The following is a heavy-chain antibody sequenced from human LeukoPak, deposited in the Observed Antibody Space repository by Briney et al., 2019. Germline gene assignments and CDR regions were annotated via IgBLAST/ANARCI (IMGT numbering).Heavy chain of an antibody. CDR3: ARERDYGHYFDY. Sequence: SETLSLTCTVSGYSISSGYYWGWIRQPPGKGLEWIGSIHHGGTTYYNPSLKSRVTISVDTSKNQFSLKLSSVTAADTAVYYCARERDYGHYFDYWGQGTLVTVSS. CDR2: IHHGGTT. CDR1: GYSISSGYY. D-gene: IGHD4-17*01. V-gene: IGHV4-38-2*02. J-gene: IGHJ4*02.